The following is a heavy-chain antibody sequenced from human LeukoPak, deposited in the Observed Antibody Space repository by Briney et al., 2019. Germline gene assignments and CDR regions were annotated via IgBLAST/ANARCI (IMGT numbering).Heavy chain of an antibody. J-gene: IGHJ6*03. V-gene: IGHV1-8*03. D-gene: IGHD2-2*01. Sequence: ASVKVSCKASGYTFTSYDINWVRQATGQGLEWMGWMNPNSGNIGYAQKFQGRVTITRNTSISTAYTELSSLRSEDTAVYYCARGLPAATHYYYYYMDVWGKGTTVTVSS. CDR1: GYTFTSYD. CDR2: MNPNSGNI. CDR3: ARGLPAATHYYYYYMDV.